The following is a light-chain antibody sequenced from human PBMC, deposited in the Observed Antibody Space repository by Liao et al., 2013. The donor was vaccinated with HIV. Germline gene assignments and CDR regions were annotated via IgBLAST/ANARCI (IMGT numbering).Light chain of an antibody. J-gene: IGLJ1*01. CDR1: KLGDKY. V-gene: IGLV3-1*01. Sequence: SYELTQPPSVSVSPGQTATITCSGDKLGDKYICWYQQKPGQSPVLVIYQDNKRPSGIPERFSGSNSGNSATLTISGAQPLDEADYYCQVWDGTTAGYAFGPGTKVTVL. CDR3: QVWDGTTAGYA. CDR2: QDN.